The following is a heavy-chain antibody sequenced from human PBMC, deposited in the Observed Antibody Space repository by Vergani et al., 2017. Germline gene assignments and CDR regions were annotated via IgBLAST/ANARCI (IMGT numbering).Heavy chain of an antibody. V-gene: IGHV1-69*01. CDR3: ATTYYYDSSGSNYFDY. Sequence: QVQRVQSGAEVKKPGSSVKVSCKASGGTLSSYAISWVRQAPGQGLEWMGGIIPIFGTANYAQKFQGRVTITADESTSTAYMELSSLRSEDTAVYYCATTYYYDSSGSNYFDYWGQGTLVTVSS. CDR2: IIPIFGTA. J-gene: IGHJ4*02. D-gene: IGHD3-22*01. CDR1: GGTLSSYA.